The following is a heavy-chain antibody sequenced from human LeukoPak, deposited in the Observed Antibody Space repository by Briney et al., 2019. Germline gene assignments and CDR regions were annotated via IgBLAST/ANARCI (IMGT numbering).Heavy chain of an antibody. V-gene: IGHV1-46*01. J-gene: IGHJ4*02. D-gene: IGHD6-19*01. Sequence: ASVKVSCKASGYTFTSFDINWVRQATGQGLEWMGIINPSGGSTSYAQKFQGRVTMTRDTSTSTVYMELSSLRSEDTAVYYCARGRRLGLDYWGQGTLVTVSS. CDR1: GYTFTSFD. CDR3: ARGRRLGLDY. CDR2: INPSGGST.